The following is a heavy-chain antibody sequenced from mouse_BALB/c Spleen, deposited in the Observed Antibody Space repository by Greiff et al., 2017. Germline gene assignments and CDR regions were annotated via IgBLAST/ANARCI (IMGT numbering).Heavy chain of an antibody. CDR3: ASYGNSFAY. D-gene: IGHD2-1*01. J-gene: IGHJ3*01. CDR1: GFTFSSFG. V-gene: IGHV5-17*02. Sequence: EVKLVESGGGLVQPGGSRKLSCAASGFTFSSFGMHWVRQAPEKGLEWVAYISSGSSTIYYADTVKGRFTISRDNPKNTLFLQMTSLRSEDTAMYYCASYGNSFAYWGQGTLVTVSA. CDR2: ISSGSSTI.